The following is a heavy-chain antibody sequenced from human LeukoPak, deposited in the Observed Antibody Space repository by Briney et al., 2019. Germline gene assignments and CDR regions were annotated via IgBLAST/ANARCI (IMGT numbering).Heavy chain of an antibody. J-gene: IGHJ4*02. D-gene: IGHD6-19*01. CDR3: TRVIVAVPGYFDYFDF. CDR2: INEDGSNK. V-gene: IGHV3-7*01. Sequence: GGSLRLSCVASGFSFGNYYMRGIRQAPGKGLEWVANINEDGSNKWHLGSVKGRFTVSRDNARNSLYLQMNSLRVEDTAVYYCTRVIVAVPGYFDYFDFWGQGALVTVSS. CDR1: GFSFGNYY.